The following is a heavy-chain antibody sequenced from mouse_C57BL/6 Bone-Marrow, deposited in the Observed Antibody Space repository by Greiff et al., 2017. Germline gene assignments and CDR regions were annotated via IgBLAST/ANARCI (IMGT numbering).Heavy chain of an antibody. D-gene: IGHD1-1*01. CDR2: INPSNGGT. Sequence: QVQLQQPGTELVKPGASVKLSCKASGYTFTSYWMHWVKQRPGQGLEWIGNINPSNGGTNYNEKFKSKATMTVDKSSSTAYMQLSSLTSEDSAVXYCARSPYYYGSSYGYFDVWGTGTTVTVSS. V-gene: IGHV1-53*01. J-gene: IGHJ1*03. CDR3: ARSPYYYGSSYGYFDV. CDR1: GYTFTSYW.